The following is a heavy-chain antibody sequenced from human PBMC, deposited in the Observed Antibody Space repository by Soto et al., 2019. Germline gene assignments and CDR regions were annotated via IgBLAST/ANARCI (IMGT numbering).Heavy chain of an antibody. CDR3: EGDRGSYALDY. J-gene: IGHJ4*02. Sequence: QVQLVQSGAEVKKPGASVKVSCKASGYTFTSYGISWVRQAPGQGLEWMGWISAYNGNTSYAQKVQGRVTMTTDTSTSTAYRELGSQRSDGTSVYYCEGDRGSYALDYWGQGTRVTVSS. CDR2: ISAYNGNT. D-gene: IGHD1-26*01. CDR1: GYTFTSYG. V-gene: IGHV1-18*01.